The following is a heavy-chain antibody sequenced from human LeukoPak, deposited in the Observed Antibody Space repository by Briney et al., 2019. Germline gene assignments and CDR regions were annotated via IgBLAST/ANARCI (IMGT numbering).Heavy chain of an antibody. CDR2: IYYSGST. Sequence: SETLSLTCTVTGGSISGYYWSWIRQPPGKGLDWIGNIYYSGSTNYNPSLKSRVTISVDTSKNQFSLKLSSVTAADTAVYYCTRGSIAYYYMDVWGKGTTVTISS. J-gene: IGHJ6*03. CDR1: GGSISGYY. V-gene: IGHV4-59*01. CDR3: TRGSIAYYYMDV. D-gene: IGHD3-22*01.